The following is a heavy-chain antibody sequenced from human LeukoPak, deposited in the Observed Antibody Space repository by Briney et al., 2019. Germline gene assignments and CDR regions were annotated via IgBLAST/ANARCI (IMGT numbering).Heavy chain of an antibody. Sequence: GGSLRLSCAASGFTFSSYGMHWVRQAPGKGLEWVAVISYDGSNKYYADSVKGRFTISRDNSKNTLYLQMNSLRAEDTAVYYCAKDYRKVVVVAATGWFDPWGQGTLVTVSS. CDR2: ISYDGSNK. D-gene: IGHD2-15*01. CDR3: AKDYRKVVVVAATGWFDP. J-gene: IGHJ5*02. CDR1: GFTFSSYG. V-gene: IGHV3-30*18.